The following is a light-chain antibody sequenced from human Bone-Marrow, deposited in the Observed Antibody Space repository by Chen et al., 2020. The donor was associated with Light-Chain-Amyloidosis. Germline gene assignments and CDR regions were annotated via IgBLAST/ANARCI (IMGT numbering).Light chain of an antibody. J-gene: IGLJ1*01. CDR2: EVT. V-gene: IGLV2-14*01. CDR1: SSDVGGDNH. Sequence: QSALTQPASVSGSPGQSITISCTGTSSDVGGDNHVSWYQPHPDKAPKLMIYEVTNRPSLVPVRFSGSKSDNPASLTISGLQTEDEADYFCSSYTITNTLVFGSGTRVTVL. CDR3: SSYTITNTLV.